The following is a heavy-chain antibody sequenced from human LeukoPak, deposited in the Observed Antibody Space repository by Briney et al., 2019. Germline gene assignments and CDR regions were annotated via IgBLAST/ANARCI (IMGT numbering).Heavy chain of an antibody. V-gene: IGHV3-23*01. Sequence: GGSLRLSCAASGFTFSSYAMSWVRQAPGKGLEWVSAISGSGGSTYYADSVKGRFTISRDNSKNTLYLQMNSLRAEDTAVYYCARSAGSIAARGSYFDYWGQGTLVTVSS. CDR3: ARSAGSIAARGSYFDY. J-gene: IGHJ4*02. D-gene: IGHD6-6*01. CDR2: ISGSGGST. CDR1: GFTFSSYA.